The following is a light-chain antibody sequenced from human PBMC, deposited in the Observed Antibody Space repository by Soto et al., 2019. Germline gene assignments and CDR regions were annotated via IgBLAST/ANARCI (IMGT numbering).Light chain of an antibody. V-gene: IGKV3D-15*01. CDR1: QRVINN. CDR2: AVS. CDR3: QRGDNCPGT. Sequence: EIVMTQSPATLSVYPGERATLSCRASQRVINNLAWYEQKPGQAPRLLIYAVSTRATGIPARFSGSGSGTEFTLTISSLQSEDFAFYYCQRGDNCPGTFGQGTKV. J-gene: IGKJ1*01.